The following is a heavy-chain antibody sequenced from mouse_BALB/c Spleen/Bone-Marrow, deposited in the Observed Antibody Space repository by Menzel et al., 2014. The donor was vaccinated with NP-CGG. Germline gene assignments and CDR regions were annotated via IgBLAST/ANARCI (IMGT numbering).Heavy chain of an antibody. J-gene: IGHJ3*01. CDR2: IRYSGST. CDR3: ARYCYDVPCFPY. V-gene: IGHV3-8*02. D-gene: IGHD2-12*01. Sequence: VHVKQSGPRLVKPSQTLSLTCSVTGVSITSGYWNWLRKFPGNKLEYMGYIRYSGSTYYNPSLKIRISITRDTSKNQYNLQLNSRTTKDTATYYCARYCYDVPCFPYWAKGLWSLSLQ. CDR1: GVSITSGY.